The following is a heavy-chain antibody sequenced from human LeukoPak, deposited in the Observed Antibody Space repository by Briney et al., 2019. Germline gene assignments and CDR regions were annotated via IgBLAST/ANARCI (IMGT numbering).Heavy chain of an antibody. V-gene: IGHV1-2*02. CDR1: GYTFTGYY. CDR3: ARDRPHCSGGRCYSRWFDP. Sequence: ASVKVSCKASGYTFTGYYMHWVRQAPGQGLEWMGWINPNSGGTNYAQKFQGRVTMTRDTSISTAYMELSRLRSDDTAVYYCARDRPHCSGGRCYSRWFDPWGQGTLVTVSS. CDR2: INPNSGGT. J-gene: IGHJ5*02. D-gene: IGHD2-15*01.